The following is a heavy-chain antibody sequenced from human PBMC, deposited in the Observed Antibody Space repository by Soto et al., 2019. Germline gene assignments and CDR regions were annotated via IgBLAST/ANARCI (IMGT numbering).Heavy chain of an antibody. Sequence: QVQLVQSGGGVVQPGRSLRLSCAASGFNFNTYFMHWVRQAPGKGLEWVAMIFTNGREKEYADSVKGRFTISRNNSNNRTYLQTESLRLEKTAVYYGARDGEHGKNCDLAYWGQGALVTLPS. V-gene: IGHV3-30*13. CDR1: GFNFNTYF. CDR3: ARDGEHGKNCDLAY. D-gene: IGHD2-21*01. J-gene: IGHJ4*02. CDR2: IFTNGREK.